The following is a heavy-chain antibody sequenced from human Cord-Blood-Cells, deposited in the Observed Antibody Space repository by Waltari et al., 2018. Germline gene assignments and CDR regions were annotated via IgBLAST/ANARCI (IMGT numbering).Heavy chain of an antibody. D-gene: IGHD5-12*01. J-gene: IGHJ2*01. CDR3: ARVLSGYDYWYFDL. V-gene: IGHV1-69*01. CDR1: GGTFSSYA. Sequence: QVQLVQSGAEVKKPGPSVQVSCKASGGTFSSYAISWVRQAPGQGLEWMGGIIPIFGTANYAQKFQGRVTITADESTSTAYMELSSLRSEDTAVYYCARVLSGYDYWYFDLWGRGTLVTVSS. CDR2: IIPIFGTA.